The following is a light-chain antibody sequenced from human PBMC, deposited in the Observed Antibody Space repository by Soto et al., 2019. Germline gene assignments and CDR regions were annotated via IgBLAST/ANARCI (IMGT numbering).Light chain of an antibody. CDR2: SNN. V-gene: IGLV1-44*01. CDR3: AAWNDSLNGSLYV. J-gene: IGLJ1*01. Sequence: QSVLTQPPSASWTPGQRVTISCSGSSSSIGSNTVNWYQQLPGTAPKLLIYSNNQRPSGVPDRFSGSKSGTSASLAISGLQSEDEADYYCAAWNDSLNGSLYVFGTGTKLTVL. CDR1: SSSIGSNT.